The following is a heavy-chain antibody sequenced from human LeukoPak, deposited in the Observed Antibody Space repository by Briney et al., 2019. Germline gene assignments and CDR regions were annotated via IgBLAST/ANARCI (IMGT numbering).Heavy chain of an antibody. V-gene: IGHV3-21*01. CDR1: GFTFSSYS. Sequence: PGGSLRLSCAASGFTFSSYSMNWVRQAPGKGLEWVSSISSSSSYIYYADSVKGRFTISRDNAKNSLYLQMNSLRAEDTAVYYCAREYYDFWSGYSAGAFDIWGQGTMVTVSS. CDR2: ISSSSSYI. J-gene: IGHJ3*02. CDR3: AREYYDFWSGYSAGAFDI. D-gene: IGHD3-3*01.